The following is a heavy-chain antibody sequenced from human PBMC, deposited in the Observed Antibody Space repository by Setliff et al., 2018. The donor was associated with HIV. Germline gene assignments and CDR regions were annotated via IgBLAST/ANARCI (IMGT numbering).Heavy chain of an antibody. Sequence: PGGSLRLSCAASGFTFRSYAMSWVRQAPGKGLEWVSLILGSGISTHYAYSVTGRFTITRDNSKSTLYLQMNSLRAEDTAIYYCANTSRVREYNSPFDSWGQGTLVTVSS. V-gene: IGHV3-23*01. D-gene: IGHD3-10*01. CDR1: GFTFRSYA. CDR2: ILGSGIST. CDR3: ANTSRVREYNSPFDS. J-gene: IGHJ4*02.